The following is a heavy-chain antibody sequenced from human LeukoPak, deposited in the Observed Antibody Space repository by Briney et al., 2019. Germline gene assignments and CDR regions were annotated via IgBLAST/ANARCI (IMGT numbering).Heavy chain of an antibody. CDR3: ARDVVGAFGTKALDD. Sequence: VASVKVSCKASGGTFSSYLISWVRQAPGQGLEWMGGIVPIIGTADYIQKFQDRVTITADESTTTAYMELTGLRSEDTAIYYCARDVVGAFGTKALDDWGQGTLVTVSA. CDR2: IVPIIGTA. J-gene: IGHJ4*02. V-gene: IGHV1-69*01. D-gene: IGHD1-26*01. CDR1: GGTFSSYL.